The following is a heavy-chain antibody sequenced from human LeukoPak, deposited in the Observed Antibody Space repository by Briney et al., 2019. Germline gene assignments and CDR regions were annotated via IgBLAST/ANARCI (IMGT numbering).Heavy chain of an antibody. CDR2: IYYSGST. Sequence: KPSETLSLTCTVSGGSMSPYHWGWIRQPPGKGLEWTGYIYYSGSTNYNPSLKSRVTISVDTSKNQFSLKLSSVTAADTAVYYCARARDSQPLFDYWGQGTLVTVSS. V-gene: IGHV4-59*01. J-gene: IGHJ4*02. CDR1: GGSMSPYH. CDR3: ARARDSQPLFDY. D-gene: IGHD2-21*02.